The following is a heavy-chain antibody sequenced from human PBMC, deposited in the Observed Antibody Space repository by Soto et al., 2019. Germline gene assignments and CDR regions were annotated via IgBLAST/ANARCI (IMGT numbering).Heavy chain of an antibody. Sequence: GGSLRLSCAASGFTFSTYWMDWVRQTPGKGLERVANINQDGSEKNYVDSVKGRFTIYRDNAKNSLYLQMSSLTAEDSALYYCSRSLNSWGQGTLVTVSS. V-gene: IGHV3-7*01. CDR3: SRSLNS. J-gene: IGHJ4*02. CDR1: GFTFSTYW. CDR2: INQDGSEK.